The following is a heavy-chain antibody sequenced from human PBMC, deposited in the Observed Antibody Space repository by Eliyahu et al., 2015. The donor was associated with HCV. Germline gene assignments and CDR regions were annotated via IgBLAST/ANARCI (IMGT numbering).Heavy chain of an antibody. CDR3: ARVRGDFWSGINWFDP. V-gene: IGHV1-69*01. J-gene: IGHJ5*02. Sequence: QVQLVQSGAEVKKPGSSVKXSCKASGGTFSSXAIXWVRQAPGQGLXWMGGIIPIFGTANYXQKFQGXVTITADESTSTAYMELSSLRSEDTAVYYCARVRGDFWSGINWFDPWGQGTLVTVSS. D-gene: IGHD3-3*01. CDR2: IIPIFGTA. CDR1: GGTFSSXA.